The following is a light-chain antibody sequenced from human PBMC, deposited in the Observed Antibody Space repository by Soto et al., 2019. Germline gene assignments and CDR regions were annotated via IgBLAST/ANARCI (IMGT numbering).Light chain of an antibody. V-gene: IGLV1-44*01. J-gene: IGLJ2*01. CDR3: AAWDGSLNGVL. Sequence: QSALTQPPSASGTPGQRVTISCSGGSSDIGSNTVNWYQQVPGTAPKLLIYNNNQRPSGVPDRFSGSRSGTSASLAISGLQSEDESDYYCAAWDGSLNGVLFGGGTNVTVL. CDR2: NNN. CDR1: SSDIGSNT.